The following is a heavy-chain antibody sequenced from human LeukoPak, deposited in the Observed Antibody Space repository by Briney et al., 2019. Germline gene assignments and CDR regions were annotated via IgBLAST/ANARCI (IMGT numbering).Heavy chain of an antibody. D-gene: IGHD6-19*01. CDR1: GYTFSSSG. J-gene: IGHJ4*02. Sequence: ASVKVSCKASGYTFSSSGIYWVRQAPGQGLEWMGWINPNSGGTNFAQNFQGRVTMTTDTSISTAYMELSGLRSDDTAVYYCAITGYSSGWSFDFWGQGTLVTVSS. V-gene: IGHV1-2*02. CDR2: INPNSGGT. CDR3: AITGYSSGWSFDF.